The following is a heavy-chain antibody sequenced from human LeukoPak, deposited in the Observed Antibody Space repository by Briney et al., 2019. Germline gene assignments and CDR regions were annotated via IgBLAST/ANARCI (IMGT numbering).Heavy chain of an antibody. D-gene: IGHD1-26*01. V-gene: IGHV3-30-3*01. CDR3: VRDGWELQRGEYVYGMDV. CDR1: GFTFSSYA. J-gene: IGHJ6*02. CDR2: ISYDGSNK. Sequence: GRSLRLSCAASGFTFSSYAMHWVRQAPGKGLEWVAVISYDGSNKYYADSVKGRFTISRDNAKNTLYLQMDSLRTEDTAVYYCVRDGWELQRGEYVYGMDVWGQGTTVTVSS.